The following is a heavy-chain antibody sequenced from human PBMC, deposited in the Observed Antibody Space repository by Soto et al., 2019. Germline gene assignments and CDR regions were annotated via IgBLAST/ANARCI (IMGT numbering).Heavy chain of an antibody. V-gene: IGHV3-30*18. Sequence: GGSLRLSCAASGFTFSNYGMHWVRQAPGKGLEWVAFISNDGSKNYYADSVRGRFTISRDNSMNTLFLQMNSLRPEDTATYYCAKVPLRPYYFDDWGPRTLVTGSS. CDR3: AKVPLRPYYFDD. J-gene: IGHJ4*02. CDR1: GFTFSNYG. D-gene: IGHD4-17*01. CDR2: ISNDGSKN.